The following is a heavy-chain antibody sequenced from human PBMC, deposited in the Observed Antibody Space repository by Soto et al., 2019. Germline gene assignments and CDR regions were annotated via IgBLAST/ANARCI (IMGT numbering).Heavy chain of an antibody. Sequence: ELQVLESGGGLVQPGGSLRLTCAASGFTLSEYGTSWVRQAPGKGLEWVSFVSGSGDSTYYTDSVKGRFTISRDSSKNTVCLQMNSLGAEETAVYYCATSNYGERDWGQGTLVTVSS. CDR3: ATSNYGERD. CDR1: GFTLSEYG. CDR2: VSGSGDST. J-gene: IGHJ4*02. D-gene: IGHD3-10*01. V-gene: IGHV3-23*01.